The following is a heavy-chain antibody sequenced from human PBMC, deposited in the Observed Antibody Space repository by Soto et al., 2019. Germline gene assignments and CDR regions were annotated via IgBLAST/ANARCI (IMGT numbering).Heavy chain of an antibody. CDR1: GFSFSNSA. CDR3: AKVPQWVLRYHDWFFDY. D-gene: IGHD3-9*01. V-gene: IGHV3-23*01. CDR2: ISGSGDST. J-gene: IGHJ4*02. Sequence: EVQLLESGGGLVQPGGSLRLSCAVSGFSFSNSAMTWVRQAPGKGLEWVSGISGSGDSTYNTDSVKGRFAISRDTSKNVVYLQLGSLRAEDTAVYYCAKVPQWVLRYHDWFFDYWGQGALVTVSS.